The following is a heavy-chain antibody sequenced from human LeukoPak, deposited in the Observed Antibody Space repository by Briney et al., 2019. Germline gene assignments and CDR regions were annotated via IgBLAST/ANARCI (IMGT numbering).Heavy chain of an antibody. CDR1: GYTFTSYG. V-gene: IGHV1-18*01. CDR3: ASEDSYCGGDCYSGMDY. CDR2: ISAYNGNT. Sequence: ASVKVSCKASGYTFTSYGISWVRQAPGQGLEWMGWISAYNGNTNYAQKFQGRVTITADKSTSTAYMELSSLRSEDTAVYYCASEDSYCGGDCYSGMDYWGQGTLVTVSS. D-gene: IGHD2-21*02. J-gene: IGHJ4*02.